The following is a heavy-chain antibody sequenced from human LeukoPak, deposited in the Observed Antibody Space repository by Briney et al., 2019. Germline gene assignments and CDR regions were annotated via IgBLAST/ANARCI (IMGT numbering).Heavy chain of an antibody. J-gene: IGHJ4*02. D-gene: IGHD1-26*01. CDR1: GFTFSSYW. Sequence: GGSLRLSCAASGFTFSSYWMHWVRQAPGKGLVWVSRINSDGSTTNYADSVKGRFTISRDNAKNTLDLQMNSLRAEDTAVYYCAKDRGGGRRWELLDWGQGTLVTVSS. CDR2: INSDGSTT. V-gene: IGHV3-74*01. CDR3: AKDRGGGRRWELLD.